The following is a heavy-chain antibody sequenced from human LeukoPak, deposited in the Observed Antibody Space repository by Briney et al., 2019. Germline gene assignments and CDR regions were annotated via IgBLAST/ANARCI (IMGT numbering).Heavy chain of an antibody. V-gene: IGHV1-2*04. Sequence: ASVKVSCKASGYTFTGYYMHWVRQAPGQGLEWMGWINPNSGGTNYAQKFQGWVTMTRDTSISTAYMELSRLKSDDTAVYYCAKDALGVASAGPYYYYSYGLDVWGQGTTVTVSS. J-gene: IGHJ6*02. CDR3: AKDALGVASAGPYYYYSYGLDV. CDR2: INPNSGGT. CDR1: GYTFTGYY. D-gene: IGHD6-13*01.